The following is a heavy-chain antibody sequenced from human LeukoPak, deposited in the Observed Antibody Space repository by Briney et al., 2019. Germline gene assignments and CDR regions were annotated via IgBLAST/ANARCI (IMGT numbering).Heavy chain of an antibody. CDR3: ARAGYCSGGSCHHYYYYGMDV. CDR2: IYHSGST. D-gene: IGHD2-15*01. Sequence: SQTLSLTCAVSGGSISSGGYSWSWIRQPPGKGLEWIGYIYHSGSTYYNPSLKSRVTISVDTSKNQFSLKLSSVTAADTAVYYCARAGYCSGGSCHHYYYYGMDVWGQGTTVTVSS. CDR1: GGSISSGGYS. V-gene: IGHV4-30-2*01. J-gene: IGHJ6*02.